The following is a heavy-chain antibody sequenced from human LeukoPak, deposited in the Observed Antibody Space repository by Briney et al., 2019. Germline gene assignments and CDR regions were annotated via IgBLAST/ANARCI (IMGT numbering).Heavy chain of an antibody. D-gene: IGHD2-8*01. J-gene: IGHJ4*02. CDR1: GGSISNYY. CDR3: VKGAYHSNGFDC. Sequence: PSETLSLTCTVSGGSISNYYWSWIRQPAGKGLEWIGRVHSGGTTDYNPSLKNRVTMSVDQSQNQCSLKLSSVNAAETAVYYCVKGAYHSNGFDCWGQGTLVTVSS. V-gene: IGHV4-4*07. CDR2: VHSGGTT.